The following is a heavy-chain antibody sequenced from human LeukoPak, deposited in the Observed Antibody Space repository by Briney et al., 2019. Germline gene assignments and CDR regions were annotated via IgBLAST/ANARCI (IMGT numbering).Heavy chain of an antibody. CDR3: ATRIASETYLGVSDY. Sequence: PGGSLRLSCEASGLVFSRHAMTWVRQAPGKGLEWVSGITYSGGSTFYAESVKGRFTISRDNSKNTLFLQMNNLRADDTAIYYCATRIASETYLGVSDYWGQGTLVTVSS. CDR1: GLVFSRHA. D-gene: IGHD3-3*01. J-gene: IGHJ4*02. CDR2: ITYSGGST. V-gene: IGHV3-23*01.